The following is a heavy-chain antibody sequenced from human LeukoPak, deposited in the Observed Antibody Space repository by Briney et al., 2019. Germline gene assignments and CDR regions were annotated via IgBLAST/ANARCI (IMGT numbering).Heavy chain of an antibody. D-gene: IGHD4-23*01. CDR3: ARGRPHGNDY. CDR1: GFTFSSYW. Sequence: PGGSLRLSCAASGFTFSSYWMNWVRQAPGKGLVWVSRIASDGSSTTYADSVKGRFSIPRDNAKNTLYLQMNSLRVEDTAVYYCARGRPHGNDYWGQGTLVTVSS. V-gene: IGHV3-74*01. CDR2: IASDGSST. J-gene: IGHJ4*02.